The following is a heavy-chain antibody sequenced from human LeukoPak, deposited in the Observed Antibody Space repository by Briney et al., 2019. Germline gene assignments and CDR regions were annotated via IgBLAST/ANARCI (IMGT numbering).Heavy chain of an antibody. J-gene: IGHJ2*01. CDR1: GGSINNYY. Sequence: SETLSLTCTVSGGSINNYYWSWLRQPPGKGLEWIGYIYYSGSTNYNPSLRSRITISVDTSKNQFSLKLSSVTAADTAVYYCARLGYNSGWSFYWYIDLWGRGTLVTVSS. V-gene: IGHV4-59*08. CDR2: IYYSGST. CDR3: ARLGYNSGWSFYWYIDL. D-gene: IGHD6-19*01.